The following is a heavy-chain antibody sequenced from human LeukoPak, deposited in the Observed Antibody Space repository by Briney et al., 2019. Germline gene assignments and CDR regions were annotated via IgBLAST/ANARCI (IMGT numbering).Heavy chain of an antibody. CDR2: IIPIFGTA. D-gene: IGHD6-13*01. J-gene: IGHJ6*03. Sequence: GASVKVSCKASGGTFSSYAISWVRQAPGQGLEWMGGIIPIFGTANYAQKFQGRVTITTDESTSTAYMELSSLRSEDTAVYYCRGRRRVSSSWEGYYYMDVWGKGTTVTVSS. CDR3: RGRRRVSSSWEGYYYMDV. CDR1: GGTFSSYA. V-gene: IGHV1-69*05.